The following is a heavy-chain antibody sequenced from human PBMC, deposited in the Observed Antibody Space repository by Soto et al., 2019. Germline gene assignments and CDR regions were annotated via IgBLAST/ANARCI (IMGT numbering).Heavy chain of an antibody. V-gene: IGHV1-69*13. CDR3: ARALGRDGYNYYFDY. J-gene: IGHJ4*02. CDR1: GGTFSSYA. D-gene: IGHD5-12*01. Sequence: SVKVSCKASGGTFSSYAISWVRQAPGQGLEWMGGIIPIFGTANYAQKFQGRVTITADESTSTAYMELSSLRSEDTAVYYCARALGRDGYNYYFDYWGQGTLLTVSS. CDR2: IIPIFGTA.